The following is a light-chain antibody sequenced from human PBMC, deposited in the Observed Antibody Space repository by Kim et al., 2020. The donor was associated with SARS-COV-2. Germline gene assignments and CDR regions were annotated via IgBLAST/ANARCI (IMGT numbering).Light chain of an antibody. V-gene: IGLV1-44*01. CDR3: AAWDDTLKVV. CDR1: SSNIGTND. Sequence: QSVLTQPPSASATPGQRVTISCSGSSSNIGTNDVNWYQQLPGTAPKLLIFYNNQRHSGVPDRFSGSKSGTSASLAISGLQPDDEGDYYCAAWDDTLKVVFGGGTQLTVL. CDR2: YNN. J-gene: IGLJ2*01.